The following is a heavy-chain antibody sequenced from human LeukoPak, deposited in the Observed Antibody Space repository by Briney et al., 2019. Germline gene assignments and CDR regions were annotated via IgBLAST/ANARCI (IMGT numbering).Heavy chain of an antibody. CDR2: IKQDGSEI. D-gene: IGHD3/OR15-3a*01. CDR1: GFTFSSHW. CDR3: ARGGLGHDDLDI. Sequence: GGSLTLSCAASGFTFSSHWMTWVRQAPGKGLECVANIKQDGSEIYYEDSVKGRFTISRDNAKNSVSLQMNYLRAEDTGLYYCARGGLGHDDLDIWGQGTMVTVSS. J-gene: IGHJ3*02. V-gene: IGHV3-7*01.